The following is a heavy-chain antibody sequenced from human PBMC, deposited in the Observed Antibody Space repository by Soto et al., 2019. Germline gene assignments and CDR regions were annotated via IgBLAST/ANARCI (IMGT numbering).Heavy chain of an antibody. CDR3: ARWERSSSWFGSKRSPGGFYYYYGMDV. V-gene: IGHV4-34*01. Sequence: SETLSLTCAVYGGSFSGYYWSWIRQPPGKGLEWIGEINHIGSTNYNPSLKSRVTISVDTSKNQFSLKLSSVTAADTAVYYCARWERSSSWFGSKRSPGGFYYYYGMDVWGQGTTVTAP. CDR1: GGSFSGYY. J-gene: IGHJ6*02. D-gene: IGHD6-13*01. CDR2: INHIGST.